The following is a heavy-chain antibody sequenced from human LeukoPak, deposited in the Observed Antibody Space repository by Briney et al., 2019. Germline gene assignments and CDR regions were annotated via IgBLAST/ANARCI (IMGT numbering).Heavy chain of an antibody. D-gene: IGHD5-24*01. CDR1: GFSVTNNY. CDR2: FYVGGAT. CDR3: ARGDGYSFFDY. Sequence: PGGSLRLSCAVSGFSVTNNYMSWVRQAPGKGLEWVSVFYVGGATYYAGSVKSRFTISRDNSENTLYLQMKSLRAEDTAVYYCARGDGYSFFDYWGQGTLVTVSS. J-gene: IGHJ4*02. V-gene: IGHV3-53*01.